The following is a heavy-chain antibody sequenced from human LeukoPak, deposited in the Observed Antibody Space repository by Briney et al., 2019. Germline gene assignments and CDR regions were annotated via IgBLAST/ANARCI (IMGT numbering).Heavy chain of an antibody. CDR3: TTAIVGATKADY. J-gene: IGHJ4*02. D-gene: IGHD1-26*01. CDR1: GFTFSGSA. CDR2: IRSKANSYAT. Sequence: PGGSLRLSCAASGFTFSGSAMHWVRQASGKGLEWVGRIRSKANSYATAYAASVKGRFTISRDDSKNTAYLQMNSLKTEDTAVYYCTTAIVGATKADYWGQGTLVTVSS. V-gene: IGHV3-73*01.